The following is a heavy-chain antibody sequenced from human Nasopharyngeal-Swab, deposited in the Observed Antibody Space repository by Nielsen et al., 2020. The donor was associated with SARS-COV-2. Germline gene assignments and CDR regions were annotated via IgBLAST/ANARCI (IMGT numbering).Heavy chain of an antibody. CDR2: ISYDGSNE. CDR3: AKAGGGDCTSASCYPGAY. D-gene: IGHD2-2*01. V-gene: IGHV3-30*18. Sequence: GESLKISCAASGFTFSNYDMHWVRQAPGKGLEWVAVISYDGSNEYYADSVKGRFTISRDNSKKTLYLQMNGLRTDDTAVYYCAKAGGGDCTSASCYPGAYWGQGTLVTVSS. CDR1: GFTFSNYD. J-gene: IGHJ4*02.